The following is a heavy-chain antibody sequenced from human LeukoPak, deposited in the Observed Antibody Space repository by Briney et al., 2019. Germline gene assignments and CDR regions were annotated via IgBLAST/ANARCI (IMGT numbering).Heavy chain of an antibody. V-gene: IGHV4-59*08. Sequence: SETLSLTCTVSGGSISSYYWSWIRQPPGKGLEWIGYIYYSGSTNYNPSLKSRVTISVDTSKNQFSLKLSSVTAADTAVYYCARHGTYCSGGSCYVYFDYWGQGTLVTVSS. CDR3: ARHGTYCSGGSCYVYFDY. D-gene: IGHD2-15*01. J-gene: IGHJ4*02. CDR1: GGSISSYY. CDR2: IYYSGST.